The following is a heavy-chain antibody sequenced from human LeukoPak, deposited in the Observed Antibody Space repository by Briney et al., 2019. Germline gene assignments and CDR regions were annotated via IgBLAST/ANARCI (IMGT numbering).Heavy chain of an antibody. CDR2: IWYGGSDK. CDR1: GFTFSSYG. D-gene: IGHD3-10*01. Sequence: GGSLRLSCAASGFTFSSYGMHRVRQAPGKGLEWVAVIWYGGSDKYYADSVKGRFTISRDNSKNTLYLQMNSLRAEDTAVYYCATAPSGSGTFLDYWGQGTLVTVSS. J-gene: IGHJ4*02. V-gene: IGHV3-33*01. CDR3: ATAPSGSGTFLDY.